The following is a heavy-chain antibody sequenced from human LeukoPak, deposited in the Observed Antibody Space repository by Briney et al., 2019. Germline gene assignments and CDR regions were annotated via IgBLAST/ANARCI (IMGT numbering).Heavy chain of an antibody. CDR2: NYSSGST. V-gene: IGHV4-39*01. D-gene: IGHD3-10*01. J-gene: IGHJ4*02. Sequence: ETLSLTCTVSGGSMSSSSYYWGWIRQPPGKGLEWIGSNYSSGSTYYNPSLKSRVTISVDTSKNQFSLKLNSVTAADTAVYYCARHEAKGSGSYYYNFDYWGQGTLVTVSS. CDR1: GGSMSSSSYY. CDR3: ARHEAKGSGSYYYNFDY.